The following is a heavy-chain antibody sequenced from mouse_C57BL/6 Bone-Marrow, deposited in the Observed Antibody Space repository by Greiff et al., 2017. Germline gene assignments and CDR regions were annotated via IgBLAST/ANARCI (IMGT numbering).Heavy chain of an antibody. Sequence: EVQVVESGGGLVQPKGSLKLSCAASGFSFNTYAMNWVRQAPGKGLEWVARIRSKSNNYATYYADSVKDRFTISRDDSESMLYLQMNNLKTEDTAMYYCGAHYYGSTYAMDYWGQGTSVTVSS. V-gene: IGHV10-1*01. J-gene: IGHJ4*01. CDR1: GFSFNTYA. D-gene: IGHD1-1*01. CDR3: GAHYYGSTYAMDY. CDR2: IRSKSNNYAT.